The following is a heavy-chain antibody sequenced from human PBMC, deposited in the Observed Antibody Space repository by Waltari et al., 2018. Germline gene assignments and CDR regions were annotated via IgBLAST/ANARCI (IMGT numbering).Heavy chain of an antibody. V-gene: IGHV4-31*03. CDR3: ARGIIVSGTEGIDY. D-gene: IGHD3-10*01. Sequence: QVQLQESGPGLVKPSQTLSLTCTVSGGSISSGGYYWSWIRQHPGKGLEWIGYIYHSGSTYYNPSLKSRVTISVDRSKNQFSLKLSSVTAADTAVYYCARGIIVSGTEGIDYWGQGTLVTVSS. CDR1: GGSISSGGYY. CDR2: IYHSGST. J-gene: IGHJ4*02.